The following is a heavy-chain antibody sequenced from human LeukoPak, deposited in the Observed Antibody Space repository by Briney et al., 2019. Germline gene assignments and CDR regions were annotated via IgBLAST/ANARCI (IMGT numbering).Heavy chain of an antibody. D-gene: IGHD6-13*01. Sequence: GGSLRLSCAVSGFTFDDYTMHWVRQAPGKGLEWVSLITGSGVSTYYADSVKGRFTISRDNSKNSLYLQMNSLRTEDTALYYCAKCVYSNIYYWFDPWGQGTLVSVSS. CDR3: AKCVYSNIYYWFDP. CDR2: ITGSGVST. V-gene: IGHV3-43*02. J-gene: IGHJ5*02. CDR1: GFTFDDYT.